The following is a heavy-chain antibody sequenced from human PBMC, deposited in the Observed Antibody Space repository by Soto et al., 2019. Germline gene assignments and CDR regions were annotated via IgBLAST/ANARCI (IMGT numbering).Heavy chain of an antibody. CDR2: ISYDGSNK. J-gene: IGHJ4*02. Sequence: GGSLRLSCAASGFTFSSYGMHWVRQAPGKGLEWVAVISYDGSNKYYADSVKGRFTISRDNSKNTLYLQMNSLRAEDTAVYYCAKDQTYDFWSGYFDYWGQGTLVTVSS. CDR3: AKDQTYDFWSGYFDY. CDR1: GFTFSSYG. D-gene: IGHD3-3*01. V-gene: IGHV3-30*18.